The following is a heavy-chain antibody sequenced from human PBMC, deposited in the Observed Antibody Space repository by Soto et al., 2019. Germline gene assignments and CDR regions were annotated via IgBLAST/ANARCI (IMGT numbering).Heavy chain of an antibody. CDR2: IYHSGST. D-gene: IGHD3-16*01. V-gene: IGHV4-30-2*01. CDR3: ARDDGAV. Sequence: QVQLQESGSGLVKPSQTLSLTCAVSGGSISSGGYSWSWIRQPPGKGLEWIGYIYHSGSTYYNPSLKGRVTISVDRSKNQFSLKLSSVTAADTAVYYCARDDGAVWGQGTLVTVSS. CDR1: GGSISSGGYS. J-gene: IGHJ4*02.